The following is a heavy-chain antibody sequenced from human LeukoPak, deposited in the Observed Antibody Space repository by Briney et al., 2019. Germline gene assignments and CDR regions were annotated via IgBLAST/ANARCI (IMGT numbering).Heavy chain of an antibody. CDR1: GYTFTSYD. CDR2: MNPNSGNT. Sequence: ASVKVSCKASGYTFTSYDINWVRQATGQGLEWMGWMNPNSGNTGYAQKFQGRVTMTRNTSISTAYMELSSLRSEDTAVYYCARERAAAGYYYCYYMDVWGKGTTVTVSS. J-gene: IGHJ6*03. D-gene: IGHD6-13*01. V-gene: IGHV1-8*01. CDR3: ARERAAAGYYYCYYMDV.